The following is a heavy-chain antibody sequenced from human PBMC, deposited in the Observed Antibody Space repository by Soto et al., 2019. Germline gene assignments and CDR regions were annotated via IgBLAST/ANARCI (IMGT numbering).Heavy chain of an antibody. CDR1: GFTFSSYA. V-gene: IGHV3-23*01. D-gene: IGHD3-3*01. J-gene: IGHJ4*02. Sequence: GGSLRLSCAASGFTFSSYAMSWVRQAPGKGLEWVSAISGSGGSTYYADSVKGRFTISRDNSKNTLYLQMNSLRAEDTAVYYCAKAPIRFLEWFTLGYWGQGTLVTVSS. CDR3: AKAPIRFLEWFTLGY. CDR2: ISGSGGST.